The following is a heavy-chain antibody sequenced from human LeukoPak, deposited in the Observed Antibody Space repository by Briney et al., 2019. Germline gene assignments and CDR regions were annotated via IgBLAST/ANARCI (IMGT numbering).Heavy chain of an antibody. CDR2: INQSGST. D-gene: IGHD6-19*01. CDR3: ARAHSSGWYLDAFDI. Sequence: SETLSLTCAVYGGSFSGYYWSWIRQPPGKGLEWIGEINQSGSTNYNPSLKSRVTISVDTSKNQFSLKLSSVTAADTAVYYCARAHSSGWYLDAFDIWGQGTMVTVSS. V-gene: IGHV4-34*01. J-gene: IGHJ3*02. CDR1: GGSFSGYY.